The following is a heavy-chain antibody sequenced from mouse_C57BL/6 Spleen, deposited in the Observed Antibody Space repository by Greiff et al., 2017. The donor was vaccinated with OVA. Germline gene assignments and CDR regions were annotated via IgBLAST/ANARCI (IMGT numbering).Heavy chain of an antibody. CDR1: GYTFTSYW. CDR3: AREDPGYFDV. J-gene: IGHJ1*03. V-gene: IGHV1-72*01. Sequence: QVQLKQPGAELVKPGASVKLSCKASGYTFTSYWMHWVKQRPGRGLEWIGRIDPNSGGTKYNEKFKSRATLTVDKPSSTAYMQLSSLTSEDSAVYYCAREDPGYFDVWGTGTTVTVSS. CDR2: IDPNSGGT.